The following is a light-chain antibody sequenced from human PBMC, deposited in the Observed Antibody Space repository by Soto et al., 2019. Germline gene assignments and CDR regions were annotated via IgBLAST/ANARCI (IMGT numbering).Light chain of an antibody. J-gene: IGKJ3*01. CDR1: QSVGSSY. CDR3: QQYVSSPFT. Sequence: EIVLTQSPGTLSLSPGERATLSCRASQSVGSSYLSWYQQKPGQAPRLLIYDVSSRATGIPDRFSGSGSGTDFTLTISRLEPEDCAVYYCQQYVSSPFTFVPGTKVDIK. V-gene: IGKV3-20*01. CDR2: DVS.